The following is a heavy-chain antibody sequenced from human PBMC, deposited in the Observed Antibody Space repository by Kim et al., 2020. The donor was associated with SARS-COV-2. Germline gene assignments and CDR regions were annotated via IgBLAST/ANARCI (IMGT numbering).Heavy chain of an antibody. J-gene: IGHJ2*01. CDR3: ARRGYSTWYFDL. V-gene: IGHV4-39*01. D-gene: IGHD6-13*01. Sequence: SYTPSLTRRVTISVDTSRNQFSLKLSSVTAADTAVYYCARRGYSTWYFDLWGRGTLVTVSS.